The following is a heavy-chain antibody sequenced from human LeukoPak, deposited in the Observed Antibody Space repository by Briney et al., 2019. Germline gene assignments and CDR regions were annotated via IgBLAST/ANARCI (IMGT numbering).Heavy chain of an antibody. D-gene: IGHD6-19*01. CDR3: ARDPSNTSGWKTWFDT. CDR2: ISGYNGDT. Sequence: APVKVSCKASGFIFTKYGISWVRQAPGQGLEWVGWISGYNGDTNYAQKLQGRVTMTTDTSTTTAYMELRSLRSDDTAFYYCARDPSNTSGWKTWFDTWGRGTLVTVSS. V-gene: IGHV1-18*01. J-gene: IGHJ5*02. CDR1: GFIFTKYG.